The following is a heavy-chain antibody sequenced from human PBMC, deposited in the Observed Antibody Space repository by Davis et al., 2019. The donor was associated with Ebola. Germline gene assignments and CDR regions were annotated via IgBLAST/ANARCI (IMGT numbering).Heavy chain of an antibody. CDR3: GRVIFFPGIGMDI. V-gene: IGHV3-74*01. Sequence: PGGSLRLSCAASGFTFSIYWMHWARQVPGKGLVWVSRINTDGGSTSYADSVEGRFTVSRDNAKNTLYVQMNSLRAEDTGIYYCGRVIFFPGIGMDIWGQGTTVTVSS. CDR1: GFTFSIYW. CDR2: INTDGGST. D-gene: IGHD1-14*01. J-gene: IGHJ6*02.